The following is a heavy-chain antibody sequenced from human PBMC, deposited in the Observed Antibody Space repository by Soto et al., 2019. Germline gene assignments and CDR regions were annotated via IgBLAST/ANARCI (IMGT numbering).Heavy chain of an antibody. CDR1: GFTFSPYA. J-gene: IGHJ4*02. CDR3: ARAVSSSWGFDY. V-gene: IGHV3-30-3*01. CDR2: ISSDGGNK. Sequence: QVQMVESGGGVVQPGRSLRLSCVASGFTFSPYAMHWVRQAPGKGLEWVAVISSDGGNKYYADSVKGRFTISRDNSKNTLYLQMDSLRPEDTSVDYCARAVSSSWGFDYWGQGTLVTVSS. D-gene: IGHD6-13*01.